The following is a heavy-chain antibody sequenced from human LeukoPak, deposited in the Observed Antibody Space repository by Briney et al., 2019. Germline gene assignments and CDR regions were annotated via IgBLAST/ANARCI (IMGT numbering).Heavy chain of an antibody. J-gene: IGHJ4*02. CDR2: ISSSGNNT. CDR3: SREEIKGIWAPTFEL. V-gene: IGHV3-21*04. D-gene: IGHD3-16*01. CDR1: GFTFSSHS. Sequence: GGSLRLSCAASGFTFSSHSMNWVRQAPGEGPEWVSTISSSGNNTYYTDSVKGRFPLPSDHSKKPLFLQMNHLRAEDHRHEFRSREEIKGIWAPTFELGGQGTLVSVFS.